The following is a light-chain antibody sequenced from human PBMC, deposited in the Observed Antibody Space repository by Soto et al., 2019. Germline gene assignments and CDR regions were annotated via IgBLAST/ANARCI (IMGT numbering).Light chain of an antibody. CDR2: ETS. CDR1: HSVDSTN. J-gene: IGKJ4*01. Sequence: EVVLTQSPGALSLSPGERATLSCRASHSVDSTNFAWYQQRPGQAPRLLIYETSSMATGIPDRFSGSGSGTDFTLTVSRLEPEDFAVYFCQQYGSYPLTFGGGTKVEIK. V-gene: IGKV3-20*01. CDR3: QQYGSYPLT.